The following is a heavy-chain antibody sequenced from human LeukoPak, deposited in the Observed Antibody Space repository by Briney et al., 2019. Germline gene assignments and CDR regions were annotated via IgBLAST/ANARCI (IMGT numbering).Heavy chain of an antibody. Sequence: ASVKVSCKASGYTFTGYYIHWVRQAPGQGLEWMGWINPSSGGTNFAQKFQSRVIMTRDTSISTAYMELSRLTSDDTAVYYCTIIPLAATLDWSDPWGQGTLVTVSS. CDR2: INPSSGGT. V-gene: IGHV1-2*02. J-gene: IGHJ5*02. CDR1: GYTFTGYY. CDR3: TIIPLAATLDWSDP. D-gene: IGHD6-19*01.